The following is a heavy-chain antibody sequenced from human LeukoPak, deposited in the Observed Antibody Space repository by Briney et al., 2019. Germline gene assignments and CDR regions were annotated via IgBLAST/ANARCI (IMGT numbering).Heavy chain of an antibody. D-gene: IGHD6-19*01. V-gene: IGHV3-30*02. Sequence: LPGGSLRLSCAASGFTFSDYGMHWVRQAPGKGLEWMSFIRYDGTNRYYADSVKGRFTISRDNSKNTLYLQMNSLRGEDTAVYYCAKDRVNSGWYEYYGLDVWGQGTTVTVSS. CDR2: IRYDGTNR. CDR3: AKDRVNSGWYEYYGLDV. CDR1: GFTFSDYG. J-gene: IGHJ6*02.